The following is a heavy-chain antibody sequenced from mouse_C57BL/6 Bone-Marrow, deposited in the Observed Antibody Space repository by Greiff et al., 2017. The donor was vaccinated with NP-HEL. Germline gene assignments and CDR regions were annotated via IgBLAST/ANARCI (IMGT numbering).Heavy chain of an antibody. V-gene: IGHV14-1*01. D-gene: IGHD1-1*01. Sequence: EVQLQQSGAELVRPGASVKLSCTASGFNIKDYYMHWVKQRPEQGLEWIGRIDPEDGDTEYAPKFQGKATMTADTSANTAYLQLSSLTSEDTAVYCCTGDYGSLFAYWGQGTLVTVSA. J-gene: IGHJ3*01. CDR1: GFNIKDYY. CDR2: IDPEDGDT. CDR3: TGDYGSLFAY.